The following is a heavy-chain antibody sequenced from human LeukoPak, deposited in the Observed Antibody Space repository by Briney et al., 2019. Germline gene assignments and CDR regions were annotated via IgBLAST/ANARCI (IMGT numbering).Heavy chain of an antibody. J-gene: IGHJ4*02. D-gene: IGHD5-18*01. V-gene: IGHV3-23*01. Sequence: PGGSLRLSCAASEFTFHNYAMSWVRQAPGKGLEWVSGISGSGGSTHYADPVKGRFTISRDNSKNTLYLQMNSLRAEDTAVYYCAKGGGYGHDYFDYWGQGTLVTVSS. CDR2: ISGSGGST. CDR1: EFTFHNYA. CDR3: AKGGGYGHDYFDY.